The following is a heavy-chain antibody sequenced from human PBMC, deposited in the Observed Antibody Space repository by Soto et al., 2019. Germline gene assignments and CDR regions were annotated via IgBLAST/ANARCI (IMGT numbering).Heavy chain of an antibody. D-gene: IGHD3-22*01. CDR3: ARRGAVVPGDAFDI. CDR2: IYPGDSDT. J-gene: IGHJ3*02. V-gene: IGHV5-51*01. CDR1: GYSFTTYW. Sequence: PGESLKIACKASGYSFTTYWIGWVRQMLGKGLEWMGIIYPGDSDTRYSPSFQGQVTISADKSISTAYLQWRSLKASDNAMYYCARRGAVVPGDAFDIWGQGTMVTVSS.